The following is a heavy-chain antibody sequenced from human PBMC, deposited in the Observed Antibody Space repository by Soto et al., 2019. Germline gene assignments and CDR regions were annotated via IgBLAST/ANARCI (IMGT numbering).Heavy chain of an antibody. CDR1: GGSISSGDYY. CDR2: IYYSGST. J-gene: IGHJ3*01. D-gene: IGHD7-27*01. CDR3: ARAWGYAFDF. V-gene: IGHV4-61*03. Sequence: SETLSLTCTVSGGSISSGDYYWSWIRQPPGKGLEWIGYIYYSGSTNYNPSLKSRVTISVDTSKNHFSLKLSSVTAADTAVYYCARAWGYAFDFWGQGTMVTVSS.